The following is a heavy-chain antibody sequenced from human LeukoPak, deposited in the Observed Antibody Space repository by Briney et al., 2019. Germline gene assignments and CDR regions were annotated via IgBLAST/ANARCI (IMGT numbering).Heavy chain of an antibody. CDR2: ISYDGSSK. V-gene: IGHV3-30-3*01. J-gene: IGHJ4*02. CDR1: GFTFSSYA. Sequence: PGGSLRLSCAASGFTFSSYAMHWVRQAPGKGLEWVAVISYDGSSKYYADSVKGRFTISRDNSKNTLYLQMNSLRAEDTAVYYCAVQLERRSSWCFDYWGQGTLVTVSS. CDR3: AVQLERRSSWCFDY. D-gene: IGHD1-1*01.